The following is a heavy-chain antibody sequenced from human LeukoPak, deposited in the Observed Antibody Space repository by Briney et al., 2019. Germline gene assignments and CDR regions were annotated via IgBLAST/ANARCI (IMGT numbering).Heavy chain of an antibody. D-gene: IGHD3-16*01. CDR2: IYAGDSDT. CDR1: GYIFPNYW. CDR3: ARRGGGRDYYYMDV. Sequence: GESLKISCRGSGYIFPNYWLGWVRQMPGKGLEWMGFIYAGDSDTTYSPSFQGQVTISADKSINTVYLQWSNLKASDTATYYRARRGGGRDYYYMDVWGKGTTVTVSS. J-gene: IGHJ6*03. V-gene: IGHV5-51*01.